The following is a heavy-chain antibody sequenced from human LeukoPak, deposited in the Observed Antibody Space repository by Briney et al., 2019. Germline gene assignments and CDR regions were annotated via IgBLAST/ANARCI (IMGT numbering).Heavy chain of an antibody. CDR2: IWYDGSNK. CDR1: GFTFSVSD. Sequence: GGSLRLSCAAPGFTFSVSDMVWARQAPGKGLEWVAVIWYDGSNKYYADSVKGRFTISRDNSKSTLYLQMNSLRAEDTAVYYCARDNVGATAFDSWGQGTLVTVSS. V-gene: IGHV3-33*08. J-gene: IGHJ4*02. CDR3: ARDNVGATAFDS. D-gene: IGHD1-26*01.